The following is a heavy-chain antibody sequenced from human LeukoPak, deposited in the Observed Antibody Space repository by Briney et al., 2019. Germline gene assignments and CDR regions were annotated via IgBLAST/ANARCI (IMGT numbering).Heavy chain of an antibody. CDR3: ARHRGYSYGVGWFDP. V-gene: IGHV4-34*01. Sequence: SETLSLTCAVYGGSFSGYYWSWIRQPPGKGLEWIGEINHSGSTNYNPSLKSRVTISVDTSKNQFSLKLSSVTAADTAVYYCARHRGYSYGVGWFDPWGQGTLVTVSS. CDR2: INHSGST. J-gene: IGHJ5*02. CDR1: GGSFSGYY. D-gene: IGHD5-18*01.